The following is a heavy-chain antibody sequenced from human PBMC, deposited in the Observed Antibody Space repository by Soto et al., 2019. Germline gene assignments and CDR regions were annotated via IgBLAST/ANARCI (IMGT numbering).Heavy chain of an antibody. D-gene: IGHD3-16*01. CDR2: ISQSGTT. V-gene: IGHV4-30-2*01. CDR1: GGSSFSVGYS. Sequence: TQSLTWAVSGGSSFSVGYSWSWIRLPPVKGLKWIGYISQSGTTYYSPSFKSRVTISVDRSKSQFSLKLSSVTAADLAVYYCARGFGAPSHGMYGWGQGTTVTVSS. J-gene: IGHJ6*02. CDR3: ARGFGAPSHGMYG.